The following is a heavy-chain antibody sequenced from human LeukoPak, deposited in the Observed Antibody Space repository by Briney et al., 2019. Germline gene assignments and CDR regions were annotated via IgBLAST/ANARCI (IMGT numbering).Heavy chain of an antibody. CDR3: ARDQEDYYDSSGFHHGFDY. CDR2: ISYDGSNK. J-gene: IGHJ4*02. Sequence: QSGGSLRLSCAASGFTFSSYAMHWVRQAPGKGLEWVAVISYDGSNKYYADSVKGRLTISRDNSKNTLYLQMNSLRAEDTAVYYCARDQEDYYDSSGFHHGFDYWGQGTLVTVSS. V-gene: IGHV3-30-3*01. CDR1: GFTFSSYA. D-gene: IGHD3-22*01.